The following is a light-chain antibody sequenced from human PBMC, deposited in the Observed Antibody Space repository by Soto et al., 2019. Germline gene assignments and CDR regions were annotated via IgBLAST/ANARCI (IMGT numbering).Light chain of an antibody. Sequence: SYELTQPPSVSVAPGQTARITCGGNNIGSTSVHWYQQKPGQAPVLVVYDDRDRPSGIPERFSGSNSGNTATLTISRVEGGDEADYYCQVWVRESDEGVFGGRTKLTVL. J-gene: IGLJ3*02. V-gene: IGLV3-21*02. CDR3: QVWVRESDEGV. CDR2: DDR. CDR1: NIGSTS.